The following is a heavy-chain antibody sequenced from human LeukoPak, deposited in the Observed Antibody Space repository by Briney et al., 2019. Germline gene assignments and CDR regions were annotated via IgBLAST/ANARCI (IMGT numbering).Heavy chain of an antibody. CDR3: AKRGVVIRVILVGFHKEAYYFDS. Sequence: GGSLRLSCAASGFNFGIYSMSWVRQAPGKGLEWVASMGSSGSHKYYADSVKGRFTISRDNAKNSLYLQLNSLRAEDTAVYFCAKRGVVIRVILVGFHKEAYYFDSWGQGALVTVSS. CDR2: MGSSGSHK. V-gene: IGHV3-21*04. CDR1: GFNFGIYS. D-gene: IGHD3-22*01. J-gene: IGHJ4*02.